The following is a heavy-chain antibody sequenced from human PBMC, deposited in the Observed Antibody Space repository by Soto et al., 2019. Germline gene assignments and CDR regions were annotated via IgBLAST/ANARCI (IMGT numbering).Heavy chain of an antibody. CDR1: GYSFTSYW. CDR3: AGGGVRGVITRTRDYYGMDV. CDR2: IYPGDSDT. D-gene: IGHD3-10*01. Sequence: LGESLKISCKGSGYSFTSYWIGWVRQMPGKGLEWMGIIYPGDSDTRYSPSFQGQVTISADKSISTAYLQWSSLKASDTAMYYCAGGGVRGVITRTRDYYGMDVWGQGTTDTVSS. J-gene: IGHJ6*02. V-gene: IGHV5-51*01.